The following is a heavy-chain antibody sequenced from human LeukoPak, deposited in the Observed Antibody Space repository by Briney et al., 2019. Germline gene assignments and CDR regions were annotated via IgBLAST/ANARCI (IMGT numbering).Heavy chain of an antibody. V-gene: IGHV4-34*01. D-gene: IGHD2-15*01. CDR3: ARATYCSGDSCYSGIFDY. CDR1: GGSFSGYY. Sequence: SETLSLTCAVYGGSFSGYYWSWIRQPPGKGLEWIGEINHSGSTNYNPSLKSRVTISVDTSKNQFSLKLSSVTAADTAVYYCARATYCSGDSCYSGIFDYWGQGTLVPVSS. CDR2: INHSGST. J-gene: IGHJ4*02.